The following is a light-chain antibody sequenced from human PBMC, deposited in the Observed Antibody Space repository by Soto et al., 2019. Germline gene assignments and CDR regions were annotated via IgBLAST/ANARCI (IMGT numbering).Light chain of an antibody. J-gene: IGKJ1*01. CDR2: WAS. V-gene: IGKV4-1*01. CDR3: LQYYTTPEA. CDR1: QSILYSSNNKNS. Sequence: DIVMTQSPDSLAVSLGERATINCNSIQSILYSSNNKNSLAWYKQKPGQRHKLLIYWASTRESGVPDRCIGSGSGTDFTLTISGLQAEDAAVYYCLQYYTTPEAFGQGTKVEIK.